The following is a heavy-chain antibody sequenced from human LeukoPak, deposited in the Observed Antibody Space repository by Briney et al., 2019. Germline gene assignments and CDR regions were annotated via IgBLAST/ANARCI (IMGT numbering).Heavy chain of an antibody. J-gene: IGHJ4*02. Sequence: SETLSLTCAVSGGPISSGGYSWSWIRQPPGKGLEWIGYIYHSGSTYYNPSLKSRVTISVDRSKNQFSLKLSSVTAADTAVYYCARAGGAAFDYWGQGTLVTVSS. V-gene: IGHV4-30-2*01. D-gene: IGHD3-10*01. CDR2: IYHSGST. CDR3: ARAGGAAFDY. CDR1: GGPISSGGYS.